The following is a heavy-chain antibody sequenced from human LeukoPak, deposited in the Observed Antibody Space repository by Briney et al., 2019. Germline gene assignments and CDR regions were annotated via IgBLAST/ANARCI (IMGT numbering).Heavy chain of an antibody. D-gene: IGHD2/OR15-2a*01. J-gene: IGHJ5*02. CDR1: GYTFTNYW. CDR3: ATSKGEYLGPPSDP. V-gene: IGHV5-51*01. CDR2: ICPGDSDT. Sequence: GESLKISCKGSGYTFTNYWIGWVRQMPGKGLEWMGIICPGDSDTTYSPSFQGQVTISADKSINTAYLQWSSLKASDTAMYYCATSKGEYLGPPSDPWGQGTLVTVSS.